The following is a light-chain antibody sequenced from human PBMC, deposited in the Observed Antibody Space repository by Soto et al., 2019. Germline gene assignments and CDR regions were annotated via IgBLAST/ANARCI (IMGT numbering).Light chain of an antibody. V-gene: IGLV2-23*03. CDR2: EGS. Sequence: QSALTQPASVSGSPGQSITISCTGTSSDVGSYNLVSWYQQHPGKAPKLMIYEGSKRPSGVSNRFSGSKSGNTASLTISGLQAEDEADYYCCSYARLSTFVFGTGTKVTV. J-gene: IGLJ1*01. CDR1: SSDVGSYNL. CDR3: CSYARLSTFV.